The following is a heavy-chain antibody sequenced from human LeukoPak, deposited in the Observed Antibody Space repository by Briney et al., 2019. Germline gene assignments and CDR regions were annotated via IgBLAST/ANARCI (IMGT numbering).Heavy chain of an antibody. CDR1: GFTFSNSW. CDR3: ARREGSGWYYFDY. J-gene: IGHJ4*02. D-gene: IGHD6-19*01. Sequence: HPAGSLRLSCAASGFTFSNSWMHWFRQAPGKGLVWISLINTDGSTTIYADSVKGRFTISRDSAKNTLYLQMNSLRPEDTAVYYCARREGSGWYYFDYWGQGTLVTVSS. CDR2: INTDGSTT. V-gene: IGHV3-74*01.